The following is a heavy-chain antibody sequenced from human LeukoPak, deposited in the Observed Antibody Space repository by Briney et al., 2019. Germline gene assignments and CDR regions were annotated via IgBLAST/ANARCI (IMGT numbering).Heavy chain of an antibody. Sequence: ASVKVSCKASGYTFTSYDINWVRQATGQGLEWMGWMNPNSGNTGYAQKFQGRVTMTRNTSTSTAYMELRSLRSDDTAVYYCARYGGNNGDDYWGQGTLVTVSS. V-gene: IGHV1-8*01. CDR2: MNPNSGNT. J-gene: IGHJ4*02. CDR3: ARYGGNNGDDY. CDR1: GYTFTSYD. D-gene: IGHD4-23*01.